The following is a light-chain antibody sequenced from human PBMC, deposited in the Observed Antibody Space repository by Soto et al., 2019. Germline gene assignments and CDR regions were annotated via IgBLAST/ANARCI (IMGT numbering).Light chain of an antibody. Sequence: EIVMTQSPATLSVSSGERATLSCRANQSVSSYLAWYQQKPGQAPRLLIYGASTRATGIPARFSGSGSGTEFTLTISSLQSEDFAVYYCRQYYNWPPWTFGQGTKVEIK. V-gene: IGKV3-15*01. J-gene: IGKJ1*01. CDR3: RQYYNWPPWT. CDR2: GAS. CDR1: QSVSSY.